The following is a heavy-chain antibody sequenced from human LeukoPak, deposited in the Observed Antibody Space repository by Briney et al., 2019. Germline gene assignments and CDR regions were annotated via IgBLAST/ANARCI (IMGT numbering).Heavy chain of an antibody. CDR1: GFTFSSYA. J-gene: IGHJ4*02. CDR3: AKGSRVSRPYYFDY. CDR2: ITGGGDDT. D-gene: IGHD6-6*01. Sequence: GGSLRLSCAASGFTFSSYAMSWVRQAPGKGLEWFSAITGGGDDTYYADSVEGRFTISRDNSKNPLYLQMNSLRAEDTAVYYCAKGSRVSRPYYFDYWGQGTLVTVSS. V-gene: IGHV3-23*01.